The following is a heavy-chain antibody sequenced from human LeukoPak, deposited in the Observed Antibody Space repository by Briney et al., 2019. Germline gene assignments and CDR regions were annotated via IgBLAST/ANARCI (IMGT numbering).Heavy chain of an antibody. CDR2: IFGNGVKT. V-gene: IGHV3-23*01. CDR3: ARVGDWSNYFGMDA. D-gene: IGHD3-16*01. CDR1: GFTFSGHS. J-gene: IGHJ6*02. Sequence: GGSLRLSCAASGFTFSGHSMTWVRQTPGKGLEWVSVIFGNGVKTYYADSLKGRFTISRDNSKSTLYLQMNGLRADDTAVYYCARVGDWSNYFGMDAWGQETTVSVSS.